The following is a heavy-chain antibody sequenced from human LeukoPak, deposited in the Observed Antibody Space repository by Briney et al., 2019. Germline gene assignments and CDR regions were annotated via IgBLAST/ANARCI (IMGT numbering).Heavy chain of an antibody. CDR1: GYSTSSTYG. Sequence: KPSETLSLTCAVSGYSTSSTYGWGWIRQTPGRGLEWIGSLHHSGSTSYSPSLKSRVTISVDTSKNQFSLRLSSVTAADTAVYYCARVRGDDSTGHYLIDDWGQGTLVTVSS. J-gene: IGHJ4*02. V-gene: IGHV4-38-2*01. CDR3: ARVRGDDSTGHYLIDD. CDR2: LHHSGST. D-gene: IGHD3-22*01.